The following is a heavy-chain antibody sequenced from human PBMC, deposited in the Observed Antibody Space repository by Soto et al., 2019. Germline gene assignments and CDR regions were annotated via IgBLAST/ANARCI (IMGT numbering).Heavy chain of an antibody. CDR3: ARVVVAASGPPTDNWFDP. J-gene: IGHJ5*02. CDR2: IYYSGST. CDR1: GGSFSSSSYY. V-gene: IGHV4-31*03. D-gene: IGHD2-15*01. Sequence: PSETLSPTCTVSGGSFSSSSYYWGWIRQPPGKGLEWIGYIYYSGSTYYNPSLKSRVTISVDTSKNQFSLKLSSVTAADTAVYYCARVVVAASGPPTDNWFDPWGQGTLVTVSS.